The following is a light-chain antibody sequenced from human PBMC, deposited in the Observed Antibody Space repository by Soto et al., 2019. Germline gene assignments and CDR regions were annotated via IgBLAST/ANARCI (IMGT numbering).Light chain of an antibody. J-gene: IGKJ3*01. CDR3: PQRGDWPPFT. V-gene: IGKV3-11*01. CDR1: QNVDNY. CDR2: DAS. Sequence: ETVLTQSPATLSLSPGERATLSCRASQNVDNYLAWYQQKPGQAPRLLIYDASNRATGIPARFTGSGSGTDFTLTISSLEPEDFAVYYCPQRGDWPPFTFGPGTTVDIK.